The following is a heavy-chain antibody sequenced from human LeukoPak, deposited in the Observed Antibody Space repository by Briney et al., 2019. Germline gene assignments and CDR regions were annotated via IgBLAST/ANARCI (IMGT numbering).Heavy chain of an antibody. Sequence: GGSLRLSCAASGFTFSSYWMSWVRQAPGKGLEWVANIKQDGSEKYYVDSVKGRFTITRDNAKNSLYLQLNSLRAEDTAVYYCAREGITAAADYWGQGTLVTVSS. CDR1: GFTFSSYW. CDR2: IKQDGSEK. CDR3: AREGITAAADY. V-gene: IGHV3-7*01. D-gene: IGHD6-13*01. J-gene: IGHJ4*02.